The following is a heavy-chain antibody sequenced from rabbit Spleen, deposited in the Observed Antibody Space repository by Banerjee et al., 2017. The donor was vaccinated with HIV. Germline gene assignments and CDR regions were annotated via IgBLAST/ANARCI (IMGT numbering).Heavy chain of an antibody. CDR2: IDPVFGIT. Sequence: QLEESAGGLVQPGGSLKLSCKASGFTLSSYYMNWVRQAPGKGLEWIGYIDPVFGITYYANWVNGRFSISRENAQNTVFLQMTSLTAADTATYFCARGMPSNLWGQGTLVTVS. CDR1: GFTLSSYY. J-gene: IGHJ4*01. CDR3: ARGMPSNL. D-gene: IGHD4-2*01. V-gene: IGHV1S7*01.